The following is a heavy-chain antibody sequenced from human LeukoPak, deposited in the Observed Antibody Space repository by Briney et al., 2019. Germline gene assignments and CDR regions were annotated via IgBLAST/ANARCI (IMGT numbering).Heavy chain of an antibody. CDR2: INDDGSDT. Sequence: PGGSLRLSCAASGFDFSKYWMHWVRQAPGKGLVWVARINDDGSDTSYADSVKGRFTISRDNAKNTLFLQLNSLTAEDTAVYYCARRGYESSGYYLINHWGQAPLATVSS. CDR1: GFDFSKYW. CDR3: ARRGYESSGYYLINH. J-gene: IGHJ5*02. D-gene: IGHD3-22*01. V-gene: IGHV3-74*01.